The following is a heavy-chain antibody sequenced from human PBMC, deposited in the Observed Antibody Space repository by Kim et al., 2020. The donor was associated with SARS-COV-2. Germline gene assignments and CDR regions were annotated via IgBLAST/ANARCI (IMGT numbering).Heavy chain of an antibody. J-gene: IGHJ4*02. Sequence: ADSVKGRFTISRDNAKNTLYLKMNSLRAEDTAVYYCARERWGYSYGRALDYWGQGTLVTVSS. V-gene: IGHV3-30*07. D-gene: IGHD5-18*01. CDR3: ARERWGYSYGRALDY.